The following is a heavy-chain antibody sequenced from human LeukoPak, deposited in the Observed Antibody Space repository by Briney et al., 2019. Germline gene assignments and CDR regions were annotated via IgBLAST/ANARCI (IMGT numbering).Heavy chain of an antibody. CDR1: GGSFSGYY. Sequence: PSETLSLTYAVYGGSFSGYYWSWIRQPPGKGLEWIGEINHSGSTNYNPSLKSRVTISVDTSKNQFSLKLSSVTAADTAVYYCASDRLRGYCSSTSCYKDDYWGQGTLVTVPS. V-gene: IGHV4-34*01. D-gene: IGHD2-2*02. CDR3: ASDRLRGYCSSTSCYKDDY. CDR2: INHSGST. J-gene: IGHJ4*02.